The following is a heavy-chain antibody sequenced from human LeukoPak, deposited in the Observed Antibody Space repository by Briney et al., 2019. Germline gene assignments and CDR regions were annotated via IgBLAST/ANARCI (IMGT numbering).Heavy chain of an antibody. CDR3: AKLAAAGKHPFDY. CDR2: ISWNSGSI. Sequence: TGRSLRLSCAASGFTFGDYAMHWVRQAPGKGLEWVSGISWNSGSIVYADSVKGRFTISRDNAKNSLSLQMNSLRAEDTALYYCAKLAAAGKHPFDYWGQGTLVTVSS. CDR1: GFTFGDYA. D-gene: IGHD6-13*01. V-gene: IGHV3-9*01. J-gene: IGHJ4*02.